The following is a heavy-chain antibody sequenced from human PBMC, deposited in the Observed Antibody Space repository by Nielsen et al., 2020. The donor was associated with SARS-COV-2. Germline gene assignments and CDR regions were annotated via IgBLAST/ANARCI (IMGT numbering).Heavy chain of an antibody. D-gene: IGHD2-15*01. J-gene: IGHJ3*02. CDR1: GFTFSNAW. CDR2: ISSSGSTI. Sequence: GESLKISCAASGFTFSNAWMSWVRQAPGKGLEWVSYISSSGSTIYYADSVKGRFTISRDNVKNSLYLQMNSLRAEDTAVYYCASSRYCSGGSCQEDDAFDIWGQGTMVTVSS. CDR3: ASSRYCSGGSCQEDDAFDI. V-gene: IGHV3-11*04.